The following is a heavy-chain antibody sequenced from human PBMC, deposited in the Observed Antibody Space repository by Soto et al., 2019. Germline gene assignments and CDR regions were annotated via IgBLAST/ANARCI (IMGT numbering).Heavy chain of an antibody. J-gene: IGHJ1*01. CDR1: GGTFSSYA. D-gene: IGHD2-2*02. V-gene: IGHV1-69*01. CDR2: IIPLFGTA. Sequence: QVQLVQSGAEVKKPGSSVKVSCKASGGTFSSYAISWVRQAPGQGLEWMGGIIPLFGTANYAQKFQGRVTITADESTSTAYMELSSLRSEDTAVYYCASGGLGIVVVPAAIKGGYFQHWGQGTLVTVSS. CDR3: ASGGLGIVVVPAAIKGGYFQH.